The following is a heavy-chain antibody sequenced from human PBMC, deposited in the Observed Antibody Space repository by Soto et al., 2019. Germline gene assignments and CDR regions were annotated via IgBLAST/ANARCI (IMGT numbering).Heavy chain of an antibody. CDR2: ISGSGGST. CDR1: GFTFRNYA. CDR3: ATTTVLVGYYYGMDV. J-gene: IGHJ6*02. D-gene: IGHD4-17*01. V-gene: IGHV3-23*01. Sequence: EVQLLESGGGWVQPGGFLRLSCAASGFTFRNYAMSCVRQAPGKGLEWVSTISGSGGSTYYADSVKGRFTISRDNSQNALYLQMDSLRAEYTAVYYCATTTVLVGYYYGMDVWGQGTTVTVSS.